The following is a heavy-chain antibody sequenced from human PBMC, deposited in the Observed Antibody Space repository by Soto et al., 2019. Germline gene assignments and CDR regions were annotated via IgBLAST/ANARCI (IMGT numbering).Heavy chain of an antibody. J-gene: IGHJ4*02. V-gene: IGHV1-69*01. D-gene: IGHD3-3*01. Sequence: QVQLVQSGAEVKRPGSSVKVSCKASGGTFSSYAISWVRQAPGQGLEWMGGIIPIFGTANYAQKFQGRVTITADESTSTDYMELSSLRSEDTAVYYCASNFRTIFGVVIIGAYWGQGTLVTVSS. CDR2: IIPIFGTA. CDR3: ASNFRTIFGVVIIGAY. CDR1: GGTFSSYA.